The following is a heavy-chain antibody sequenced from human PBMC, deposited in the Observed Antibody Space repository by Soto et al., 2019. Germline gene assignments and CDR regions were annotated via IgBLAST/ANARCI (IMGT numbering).Heavy chain of an antibody. Sequence: ASVKVSCKASGYTFTNYYMHWVRQAPGQGLEWMGWMNPRSGGTKYAQAFQDRVTMTRDASISTAYMEVTSLRHGDTAGYFCARSHDSTSYPLEPWG. CDR3: ARSHDSTSYPLEP. V-gene: IGHV1-2*02. D-gene: IGHD4-4*01. CDR1: GYTFTNYY. J-gene: IGHJ5*02. CDR2: MNPRSGGT.